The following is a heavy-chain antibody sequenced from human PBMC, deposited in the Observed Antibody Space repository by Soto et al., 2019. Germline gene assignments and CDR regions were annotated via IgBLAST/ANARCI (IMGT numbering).Heavy chain of an antibody. CDR1: GGSISSSSYY. CDR2: IYYSGST. V-gene: IGHV4-39*01. CDR3: ARHVFYGDLRNYMDV. D-gene: IGHD4-17*01. J-gene: IGHJ6*03. Sequence: SETLSLTCTVSGGSISSSSYYWGWIRQPPGKGLEWIGSIYYSGSTYYNPSLKSRVTISVDTSKNQFSLKLSSVTAADTAVYYFARHVFYGDLRNYMDVWGKGTTVTVSS.